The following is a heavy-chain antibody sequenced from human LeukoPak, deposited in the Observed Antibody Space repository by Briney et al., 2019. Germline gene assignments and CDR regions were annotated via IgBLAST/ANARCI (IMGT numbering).Heavy chain of an antibody. J-gene: IGHJ6*02. CDR2: LGTNGDS. V-gene: IGHV3-13*01. CDR3: TRELRGIASHYHGMDV. CDR1: GLTGSHNY. Sequence: GGSLRLSCAASGLTGSHNYVSWVRQAPGKGLEWVSALGTNGDSYYLGSVKGRFTISRDDGKNSLYLQMNSLGVEDTAVYYCTRELRGIASHYHGMDVWGQGTTVTVSS. D-gene: IGHD6-6*01.